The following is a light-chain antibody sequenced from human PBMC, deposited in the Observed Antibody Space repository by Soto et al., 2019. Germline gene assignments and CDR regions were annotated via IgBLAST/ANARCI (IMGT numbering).Light chain of an antibody. CDR3: SSYTSSSTPVV. CDR2: DVS. CDR1: SSDVGGYNY. V-gene: IGLV2-14*03. Sequence: QSVLTQPASVSGSPGQSITISCTGTSSDVGGYNYVSWYQQHPGKAPKLMIYDVSDRPSGVSDRFSASKSGNTASLTISGRQAEDEADYFCSSYTSSSTPVVFGTGTKLTVL. J-gene: IGLJ1*01.